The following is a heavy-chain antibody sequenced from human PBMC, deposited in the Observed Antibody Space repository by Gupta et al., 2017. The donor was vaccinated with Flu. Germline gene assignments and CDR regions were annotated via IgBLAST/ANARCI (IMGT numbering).Heavy chain of an antibody. V-gene: IGHV4-39*01. CDR3: ARGSKGIAAAGTHWFDP. CDR1: GGSISSSSYY. CDR2: IYYSGST. D-gene: IGHD6-13*01. J-gene: IGHJ5*02. Sequence: QLQLQESGPGLVKPSETLSLTCTVSGGSISSSSYYWGWIRQPPGKGLEWIGSIYYSGSTYYNPSLKSRVTISVDTSKNQFSLKLSSVTAADTAVYYCARGSKGIAAAGTHWFDPWGQGTLVTVSS.